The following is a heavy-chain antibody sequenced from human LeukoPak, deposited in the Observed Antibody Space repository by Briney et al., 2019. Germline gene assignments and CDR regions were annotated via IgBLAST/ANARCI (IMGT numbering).Heavy chain of an antibody. V-gene: IGHV4-59*08. Sequence: SETLSLTCTVSGGSISSYYLSWIRQPPGKGLEWIGYVYYTGSANYNPSLESRVTISVDTSKNQFSLKLNSVTAADTAVYYCARYNSSWYDYWGQGNLVTVSS. CDR3: ARYNSSWYDY. D-gene: IGHD6-13*01. J-gene: IGHJ4*02. CDR1: GGSISSYY. CDR2: VYYTGSA.